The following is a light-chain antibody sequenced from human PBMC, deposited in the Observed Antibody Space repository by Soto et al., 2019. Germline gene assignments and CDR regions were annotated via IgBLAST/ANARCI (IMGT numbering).Light chain of an antibody. J-gene: IGLJ1*01. CDR1: TSDVGGYNF. Sequence: QSALTQPRSVSGSPGQSVTISCTGTTSDVGGYNFVSWYQQHPSKAPKLMIYDVTKRPSGVPDRLSGSKSGSTASLTITGLEAEDEADYYCCSYAGSYSYIFGIGTKLTVL. V-gene: IGLV2-11*01. CDR3: CSYAGSYSYI. CDR2: DVT.